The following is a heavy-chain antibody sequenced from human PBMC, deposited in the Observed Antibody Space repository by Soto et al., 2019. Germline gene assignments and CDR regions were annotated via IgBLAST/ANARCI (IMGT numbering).Heavy chain of an antibody. D-gene: IGHD5-12*01. CDR2: INHSGST. CDR1: GGSFSGYY. Sequence: SETLSLTCAVYGGSFSGYYWTWIRQPPGTGLEWIGEINHSGSTNYNPSLKSRVTISVDTSKNQFSLKLTSVTAADTAVYYCARARSDSGYDFVAYWAQGSPVPGSA. V-gene: IGHV4-34*01. J-gene: IGHJ4*02. CDR3: ARARSDSGYDFVAY.